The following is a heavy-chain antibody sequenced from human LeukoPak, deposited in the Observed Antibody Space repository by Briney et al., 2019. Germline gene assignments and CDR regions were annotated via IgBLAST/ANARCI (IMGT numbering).Heavy chain of an antibody. CDR2: IYYSGST. V-gene: IGHV4-30-4*01. CDR3: ARDPYGDYAFDY. J-gene: IGHJ4*02. CDR1: GGSISSGDYY. Sequence: PSETLSLTCTVSGGSISSGDYYWSWLRQPPGKGLEWIGYIYYSGSTYYNPSLKSRVAISVDTSKNQFSLKLSSVTAADTAVYYCARDPYGDYAFDYWGQGTLVTVSS. D-gene: IGHD4-17*01.